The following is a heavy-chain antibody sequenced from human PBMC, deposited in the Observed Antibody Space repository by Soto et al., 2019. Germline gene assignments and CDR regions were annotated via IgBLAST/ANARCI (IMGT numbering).Heavy chain of an antibody. CDR2: IYFSGYT. Sequence: SETLYLTCSVSGGSLSNGGYYWSWIRQHPGKGLEWIGYIYFSGYTYYNPSLKSRLAISVDTSKNQFSLRLSSVTAADTAVYYCARTDYSSSPYYYRMDVWGQGTTVTVSS. J-gene: IGHJ6*02. D-gene: IGHD6-6*01. CDR3: ARTDYSSSPYYYRMDV. V-gene: IGHV4-31*03. CDR1: GGSLSNGGYY.